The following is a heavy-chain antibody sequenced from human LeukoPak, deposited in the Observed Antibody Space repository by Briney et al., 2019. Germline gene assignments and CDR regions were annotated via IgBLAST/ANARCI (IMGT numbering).Heavy chain of an antibody. D-gene: IGHD1-26*01. V-gene: IGHV4-59*08. CDR2: IYYSGST. J-gene: IGHJ4*02. Sequence: SETLSLTCTISGVSISSYYWNWIRQPPGKGLEWIGYIYYSGSTYYNPSLKSRVTISVDTSKNQFSLKLSSVTAADTAVYYCARQSSGYFDYWGQGTLVTVSS. CDR1: GVSISSYY. CDR3: ARQSSGYFDY.